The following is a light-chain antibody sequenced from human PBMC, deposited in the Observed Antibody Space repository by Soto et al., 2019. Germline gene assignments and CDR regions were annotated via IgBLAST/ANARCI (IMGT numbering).Light chain of an antibody. Sequence: HFVLPPPGSVSGSPRQSINISCNGTSRDVGSYNLVSWYQQHPGKAPKLMIYEGSKRPSGVSDRFSGSTSSNTASLTISGLQAEDEADYYCCSYAGSSTPYVFGTGTKVNVL. CDR3: CSYAGSSTPYV. V-gene: IGLV2-23*01. CDR2: EGS. J-gene: IGLJ1*01. CDR1: SRDVGSYNL.